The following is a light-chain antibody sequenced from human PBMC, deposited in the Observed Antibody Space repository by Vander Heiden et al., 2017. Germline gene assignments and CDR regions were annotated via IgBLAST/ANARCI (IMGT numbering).Light chain of an antibody. CDR1: TIGTYY. CDR3: NARDSTTGHHL. Sequence: SSQPTQDSAVSVALGQTVTITCEGDTIGTYYASWYQQKPGQAPLLVIYDHSNRPSGIPDRFSGSRSGNAASLTISGTEAEDEADYYCNARDSTTGHHLLGGGTKLTVL. J-gene: IGLJ2*01. V-gene: IGLV3-19*01. CDR2: DHS.